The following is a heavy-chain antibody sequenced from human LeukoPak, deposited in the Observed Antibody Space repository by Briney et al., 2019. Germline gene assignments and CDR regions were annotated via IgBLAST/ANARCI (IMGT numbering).Heavy chain of an antibody. CDR2: ISWNSGSI. Sequence: GGSLRLSCAASGFTFDDYAMHWVRQAPGKGLEWVSGISWNSGSIGYADSVKGRFTISRDNAKNSLYLQLNSLRAEDTALYYCAKDYGYSSSSGEGYFDYWGQEPWSPSPQ. V-gene: IGHV3-9*01. J-gene: IGHJ4*01. D-gene: IGHD6-6*01. CDR1: GFTFDDYA. CDR3: AKDYGYSSSSGEGYFDY.